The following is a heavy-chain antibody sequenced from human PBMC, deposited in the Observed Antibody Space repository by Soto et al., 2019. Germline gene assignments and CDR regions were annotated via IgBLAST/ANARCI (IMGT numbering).Heavy chain of an antibody. J-gene: IGHJ6*03. CDR1: GGTFTSYS. CDR3: TRAGTGLGYYMDV. V-gene: IGHV1-69*02. CDR2: ISPVLDMT. D-gene: IGHD3-9*01. Sequence: QVQLVQSGAEVKKPGSSVKVSCKTSGGTFTSYSLSWVRQAPGQGLEWMGKISPVLDMTNYAQKFQGRVTITADRSTSTAYMELSSLKSEDTAVYFCTRAGTGLGYYMDVWGKGTTVTVSS.